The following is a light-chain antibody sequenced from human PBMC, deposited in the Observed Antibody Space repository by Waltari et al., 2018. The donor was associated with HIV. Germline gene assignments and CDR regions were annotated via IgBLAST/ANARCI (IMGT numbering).Light chain of an antibody. V-gene: IGLV1-44*01. CDR1: CSRIDINI. J-gene: IGLJ3*02. Sequence: QSVLTQPPSASGTPGQRVTIPCSGRCSRIDINIVNWYQQRPGTAPKLLIYNNNQRPSGVPDRFSGSKSGTSASLAISGLQSEDEADYFCAAWDDRLSVVFGGGTKLTVL. CDR3: AAWDDRLSVV. CDR2: NNN.